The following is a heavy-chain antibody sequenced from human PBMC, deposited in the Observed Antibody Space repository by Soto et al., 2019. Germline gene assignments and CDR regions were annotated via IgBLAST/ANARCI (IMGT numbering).Heavy chain of an antibody. Sequence: GGSLRLSCEASGFTFSRYSMNWVRQTPGKGLEWVSSISSSGSHIYYADSVKGRFTISRDNAKKSMFLQMNSLGAEDTAVYYCARDGGYCSNASYYFINYHHYGMDVSGKGTKVTVS. CDR1: GFTFSRYS. CDR3: ARDGGYCSNASYYFINYHHYGMDV. D-gene: IGHD2-8*01. CDR2: ISSSGSHI. V-gene: IGHV3-21*01. J-gene: IGHJ6*04.